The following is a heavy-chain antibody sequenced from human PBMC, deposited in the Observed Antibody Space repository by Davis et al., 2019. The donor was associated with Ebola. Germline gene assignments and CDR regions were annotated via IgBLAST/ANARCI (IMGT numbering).Heavy chain of an antibody. CDR3: LGDPNWAFGY. D-gene: IGHD3-16*01. V-gene: IGHV3-23*01. Sequence: PGGSLRLSCEASGFSFSNVDMNWVRQAPGKGLEWVSTINWFGDSRSYAESVRGRLSFSRDNSKNTVYLEMSSLRVEDTAVYYCLGDPNWAFGYWGQGTLVTVYS. CDR2: INWFGDSR. CDR1: GFSFSNVD. J-gene: IGHJ4*02.